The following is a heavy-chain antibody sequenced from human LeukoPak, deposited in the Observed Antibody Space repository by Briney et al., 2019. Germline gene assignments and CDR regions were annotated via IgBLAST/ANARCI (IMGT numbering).Heavy chain of an antibody. CDR1: GFTFSSYS. CDR2: ISYDGTNK. J-gene: IGHJ4*02. V-gene: IGHV3-30*18. Sequence: GGSLRLSCAASGFTFSSYSMNWVRQAPGKGLEWVAVISYDGTNKYYADSVKGRFTLSRDNSKNTVHLQMNSLRAEDTAVYYCAKDLPVTAVIGTAGFDYWGQGTLVTVSS. CDR3: AKDLPVTAVIGTAGFDY. D-gene: IGHD6-19*01.